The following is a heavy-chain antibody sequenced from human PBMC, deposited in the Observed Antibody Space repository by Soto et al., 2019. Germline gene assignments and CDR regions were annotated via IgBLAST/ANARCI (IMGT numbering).Heavy chain of an antibody. D-gene: IGHD2-2*01. CDR2: IRSKANSNTI. CDR3: TPDRVAGYCSSSSCYAF. V-gene: IGHV3-73*02. Sequence: EVQLVESGGGLVQPGGSLKLSCAASGFTFSDSAIHWVRQASGKGLEWVGRIRSKANSNTIAYAASVKGRFIISRDDSKNTAYLQMNSQKTEDTAVYYCTPDRVAGYCSSSSCYAFWGQGTLVTVSS. CDR1: GFTFSDSA. J-gene: IGHJ4*02.